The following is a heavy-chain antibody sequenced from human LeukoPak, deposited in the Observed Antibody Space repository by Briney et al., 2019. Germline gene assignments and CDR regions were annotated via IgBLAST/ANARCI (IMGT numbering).Heavy chain of an antibody. V-gene: IGHV4-39*01. CDR2: IYYSGRT. D-gene: IGHD6-19*01. CDR1: GGSISSSSYY. Sequence: SETLSLTCTVSGGSISSSSYYWVWIRQPPGKGLEWIGNIYYSGRTYQNPSLKSPVTISVDASKTQFPLKLSSVTGADTAVYYCARQGSSGPYYFDYWGQGTLVTVSS. CDR3: ARQGSSGPYYFDY. J-gene: IGHJ4*02.